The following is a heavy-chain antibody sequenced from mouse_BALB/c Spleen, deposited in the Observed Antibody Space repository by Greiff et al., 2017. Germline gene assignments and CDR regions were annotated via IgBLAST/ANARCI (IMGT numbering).Heavy chain of an antibody. J-gene: IGHJ4*01. CDR3: TRGIYYYGSSYLYYAMDY. CDR2: INPSNGGT. Sequence: VQLHQSGAELVKPGASVKLSCKASGYTFTSYYMYWVKQRPGQGLEWIGEINPSNGGTNFNEKFKSKATLTVDKSSSTAYMQLSSLTSEDSAVYYCTRGIYYYGSSYLYYAMDYWGQGTSVTVSS. CDR1: GYTFTSYY. V-gene: IGHV1S81*02. D-gene: IGHD1-1*01.